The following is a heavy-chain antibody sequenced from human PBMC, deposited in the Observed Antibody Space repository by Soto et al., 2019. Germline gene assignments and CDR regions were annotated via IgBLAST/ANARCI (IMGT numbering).Heavy chain of an antibody. CDR3: ARDRHGSGRQSYTS. CDR1: GYTFTSYY. CDR2: IIPILGIA. Sequence: SVKVSCKASGYTFTSYYMHWVRQTPGQGLEWMGRIIPILGIANYAQKFQGRVTITADKSTSTAYMELSSLRSEDTAVYYCARDRHGSGRQSYTSWGQGTLVTVSS. D-gene: IGHD3-10*01. J-gene: IGHJ4*02. V-gene: IGHV1-69*04.